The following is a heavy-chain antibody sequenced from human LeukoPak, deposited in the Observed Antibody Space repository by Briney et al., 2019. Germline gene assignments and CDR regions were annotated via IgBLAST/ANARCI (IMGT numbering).Heavy chain of an antibody. J-gene: IGHJ2*01. CDR1: EGTFSNYA. CDR2: IIPRFRTA. D-gene: IGHD2-21*02. CDR3: AREGALVNCGNDCYPVRYYFDV. Sequence: ASVKVSCKASEGTFSNYAISRVRQAPGQGLEWMGGIIPRFRTANYAQKFEGSVTITADKSTSTVYMELSSLRSEDTAVYYCAREGALVNCGNDCYPVRYYFDVWGRGTLVTVSS. V-gene: IGHV1-69*06.